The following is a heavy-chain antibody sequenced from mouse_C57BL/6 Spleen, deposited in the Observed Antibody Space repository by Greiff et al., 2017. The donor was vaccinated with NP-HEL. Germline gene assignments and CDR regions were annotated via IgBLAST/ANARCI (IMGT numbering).Heavy chain of an antibody. J-gene: IGHJ3*01. D-gene: IGHD2-4*01. CDR3: TRVGDYVAWFAY. Sequence: QVQLQQSGAELVRPGASVTLSCKASGYTFTDYEMHWVKQTPVHGLEWIGAIDPETGGTAYNQKFKGKAIPTADKSSSTAYMELRSLTSEDSAVYYCTRVGDYVAWFAYWGQGTLVTVSA. V-gene: IGHV1-15*01. CDR1: GYTFTDYE. CDR2: IDPETGGT.